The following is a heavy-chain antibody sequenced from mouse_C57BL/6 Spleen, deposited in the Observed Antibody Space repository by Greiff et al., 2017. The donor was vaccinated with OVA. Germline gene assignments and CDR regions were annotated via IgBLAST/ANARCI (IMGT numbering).Heavy chain of an antibody. CDR1: GYAFTNYL. CDR2: INPGSGGT. D-gene: IGHD1-1*01. J-gene: IGHJ3*01. CDR3: ARDEDYGSPFAY. V-gene: IGHV1-54*01. Sequence: VQLQESGAELVRPGTSVKVSCKASGYAFTNYLIEWVKQRPGQGLEWIGVINPGSGGTNYNEKFKGKATLTADKSSSTAYMQLSSLTSEDSAVYFCARDEDYGSPFAYWGQGTLVTVSA.